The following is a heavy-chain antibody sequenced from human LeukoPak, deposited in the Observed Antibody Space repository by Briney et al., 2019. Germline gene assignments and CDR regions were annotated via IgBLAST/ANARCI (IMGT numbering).Heavy chain of an antibody. J-gene: IGHJ3*02. V-gene: IGHV1-69*06. CDR1: GGTFSSYA. D-gene: IGHD3-9*01. CDR2: IIPIFGTA. CDR3: ALGLHYDILTGSEGAFDI. Sequence: ASVKVSCKASGGTFSSYAISWVRQAPGQGLEWMGGIIPIFGTANYAQKFQGRVTITADKSTSTAYMELSSLRSEDTAVYYCALGLHYDILTGSEGAFDIWGQGTMVTVSS.